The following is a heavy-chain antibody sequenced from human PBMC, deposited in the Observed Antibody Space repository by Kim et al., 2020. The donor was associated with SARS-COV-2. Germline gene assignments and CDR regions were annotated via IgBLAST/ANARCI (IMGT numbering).Heavy chain of an antibody. CDR1: GYTFTGYY. V-gene: IGHV1-2*02. D-gene: IGHD3-3*01. J-gene: IGHJ4*02. Sequence: ASVKVSCKASGYTFTGYYMHWVRQAPGQGLEWMGWINPNSGGTNYAQKFQGRVTMTRDTSISTAYMELSRLRSDDTAVYYCARGSVLRFLEWLKGDYWGQGTLVTVSS. CDR3: ARGSVLRFLEWLKGDY. CDR2: INPNSGGT.